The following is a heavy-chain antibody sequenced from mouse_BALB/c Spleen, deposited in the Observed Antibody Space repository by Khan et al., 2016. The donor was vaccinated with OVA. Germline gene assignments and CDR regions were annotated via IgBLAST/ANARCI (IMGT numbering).Heavy chain of an antibody. Sequence: QVQLQQSGAELTRPGASVKMSCKASGYTFTSYTMHWLKQRPGQGLEWIGYINPSNDYTNYNQKFQDKATLTADKSSTTAYMQLNSLTSEDSAVYYCAISGAIYSSRAWFAFWGQGTLVTVSA. CDR2: INPSNDYT. CDR3: AISGAIYSSRAWFAF. CDR1: GYTFTSYT. V-gene: IGHV1-4*01. J-gene: IGHJ3*01. D-gene: IGHD1-1*01.